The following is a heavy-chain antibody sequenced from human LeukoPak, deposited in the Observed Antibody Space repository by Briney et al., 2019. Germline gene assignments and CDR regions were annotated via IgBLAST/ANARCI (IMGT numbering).Heavy chain of an antibody. J-gene: IGHJ3*02. V-gene: IGHV3-23*01. Sequence: GGSLRLSCAASGFTFSSYAMSWVRQAPGKGLEWVSSISSSGGATYYADSVKGQFTISRDNSKNTLYLQMNSLRAEDTAVYYCARDQRVAYSSSWYGGAFDIWGQGTMVTVSS. CDR2: ISSSGGAT. D-gene: IGHD6-13*01. CDR1: GFTFSSYA. CDR3: ARDQRVAYSSSWYGGAFDI.